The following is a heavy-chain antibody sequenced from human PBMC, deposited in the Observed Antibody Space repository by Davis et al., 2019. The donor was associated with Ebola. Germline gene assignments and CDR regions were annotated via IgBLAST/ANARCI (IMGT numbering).Heavy chain of an antibody. CDR2: INPNSGGT. J-gene: IGHJ4*02. D-gene: IGHD3-16*02. CDR1: GYTFTSYG. CDR3: ARSNPYFDY. Sequence: ASVKVSCKASGYTFTSYGISWVRQAPGQGLEWMGWINPNSGGTNYAQKFQGRVTMTRDTSTSTVYMELSGLRSEDTAVYYCARSNPYFDYWGQGTLVTVSS. V-gene: IGHV1-18*01.